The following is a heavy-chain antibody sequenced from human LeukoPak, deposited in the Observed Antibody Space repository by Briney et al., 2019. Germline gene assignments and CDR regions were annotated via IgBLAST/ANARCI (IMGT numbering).Heavy chain of an antibody. CDR1: GGSLSSSSYY. CDR2: IYYSGST. Sequence: SETLSLTCTVSGGSLSSSSYYWGWIRQPPGKGLEWIGSIYYSGSTYYNPSLKSRVTISVDTSKNQFSLKLSSVTAADTAVYYCARVARQELTFDYWGQGTLVTVSS. V-gene: IGHV4-39*07. J-gene: IGHJ4*02. CDR3: ARVARQELTFDY. D-gene: IGHD1-1*01.